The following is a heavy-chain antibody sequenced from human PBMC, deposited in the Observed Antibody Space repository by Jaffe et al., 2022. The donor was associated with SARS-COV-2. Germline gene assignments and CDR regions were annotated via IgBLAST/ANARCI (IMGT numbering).Heavy chain of an antibody. D-gene: IGHD5-12*01. V-gene: IGHV3-30*18. CDR1: GFTFSSYG. CDR3: AKDGEMATITRYYFDY. Sequence: QVQLVESGGGVVQPGRSLRLSCAASGFTFSSYGMHWVRQAPGKGLEWVAVISYDGSNKYYADSVKGRFTISRDNSKNTLYLQMNSLRAEDTAVYYCAKDGEMATITRYYFDYWGQGTLVTVSS. J-gene: IGHJ4*02. CDR2: ISYDGSNK.